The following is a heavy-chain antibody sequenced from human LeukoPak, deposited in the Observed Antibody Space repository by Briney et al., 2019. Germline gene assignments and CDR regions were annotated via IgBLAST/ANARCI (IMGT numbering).Heavy chain of an antibody. CDR2: ISSRSNYI. Sequence: GGSLRLSCAVSGFSFSDHNMNWVRQAPGKGLEWVASISSRSNYIYYADSLKGRVTVSRDNARNSLFLQMTSLRAEDTAVYYCARDYLGFGESGFDYWGQGTTVTVSS. CDR3: ARDYLGFGESGFDY. CDR1: GFSFSDHN. J-gene: IGHJ4*03. V-gene: IGHV3-21*01. D-gene: IGHD3-10*01.